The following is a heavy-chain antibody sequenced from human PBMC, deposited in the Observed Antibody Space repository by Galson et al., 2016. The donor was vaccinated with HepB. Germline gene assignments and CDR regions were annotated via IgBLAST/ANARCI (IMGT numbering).Heavy chain of an antibody. V-gene: IGHV3-21*01. Sequence: SLRLSCAASGFSFRTYSIHWVRQVPGKGLEWVSSISSGGSHKYYSDSLKGRFTISRDNARNSLYLQMNSLGAEDTAVYYCARGGTEYTLDAFDFWGRGTLVTVSS. D-gene: IGHD3-16*01. CDR2: ISSGGSHK. CDR1: GFSFRTYS. J-gene: IGHJ4*02. CDR3: ARGGTEYTLDAFDF.